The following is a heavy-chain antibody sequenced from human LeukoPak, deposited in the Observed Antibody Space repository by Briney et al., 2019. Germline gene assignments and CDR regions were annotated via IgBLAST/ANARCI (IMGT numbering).Heavy chain of an antibody. Sequence: PGGSLRLSCAASGFTFSSYGMHWVRQAPGKGLEWVAVISYDGSNKYYADSVKGRFTISRDNSKNTLYLQMNSLRAEDTAVYYCAKDSAAGFDYWGQGTLVTVSP. V-gene: IGHV3-30*18. CDR2: ISYDGSNK. D-gene: IGHD6-13*01. J-gene: IGHJ4*02. CDR3: AKDSAAGFDY. CDR1: GFTFSSYG.